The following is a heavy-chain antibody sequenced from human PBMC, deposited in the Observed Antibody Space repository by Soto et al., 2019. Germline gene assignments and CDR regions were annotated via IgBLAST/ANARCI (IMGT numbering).Heavy chain of an antibody. D-gene: IGHD3-10*01. V-gene: IGHV1-46*01. Sequence: GASVKVSCKASGYTFTSYYMHWVRQAPGQGIEWMGIINPSGGSTSYAQKFQGRVTMTRDTSTSTVYMELSSLRSEDTAVYYCARALRITMVRGVPGYWGQGTLVTASS. CDR3: ARALRITMVRGVPGY. CDR2: INPSGGST. CDR1: GYTFTSYY. J-gene: IGHJ4*02.